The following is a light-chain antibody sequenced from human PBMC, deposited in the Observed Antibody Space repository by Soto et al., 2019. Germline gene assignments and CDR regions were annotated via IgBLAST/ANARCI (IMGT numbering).Light chain of an antibody. V-gene: IGKV3-20*01. CDR2: GAS. Sequence: EIVLTQSPGTLSLSPGERATLSCRASQSVSSSYLAWYQQKPGQAPRLLIYGASSRATGIQDRFSGSGSGPDLTLTIRRLEPQNFAVYYCQRYGSSPGTFGQGTKLEIK. J-gene: IGKJ1*01. CDR3: QRYGSSPGT. CDR1: QSVSSSY.